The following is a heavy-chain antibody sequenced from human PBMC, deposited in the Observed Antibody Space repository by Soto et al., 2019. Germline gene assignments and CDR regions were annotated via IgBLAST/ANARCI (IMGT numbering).Heavy chain of an antibody. CDR1: GFTLSNYA. D-gene: IGHD3-10*01. V-gene: IGHV3-30-3*01. J-gene: IGHJ5*02. CDR3: ARDLTMVRGVISYWFDP. Sequence: QVQLVESGGGVVQPGRSLRLSCAASGFTLSNYAMHWVRQAPGKGLEWVGVISYDGSNNYYANSVKGRFSISRDNSKDTLYLQMHSLIAEDTAGYYCARDLTMVRGVISYWFDPWGQGTLVTVSS. CDR2: ISYDGSNN.